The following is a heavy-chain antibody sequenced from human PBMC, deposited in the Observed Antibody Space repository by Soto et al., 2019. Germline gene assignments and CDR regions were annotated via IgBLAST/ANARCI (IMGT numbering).Heavy chain of an antibody. CDR1: GDSVSSNTAA. V-gene: IGHV6-1*01. CDR3: ARGGGMIAATKAAFGI. D-gene: IGHD2-15*01. CDR2: TYQRSKWYN. J-gene: IGHJ3*02. Sequence: SQTLSLTCDISGDSVSSNTAAWNWIRQSPSRGFEWLGRTYQRSKWYNDYAVSMKSRITINPGTSKNQFSLQLNSVTPEDTAVYYCARGGGMIAATKAAFGIWGQGTMVTVSS.